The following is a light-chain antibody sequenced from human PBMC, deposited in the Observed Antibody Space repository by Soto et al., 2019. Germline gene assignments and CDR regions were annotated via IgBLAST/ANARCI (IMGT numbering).Light chain of an antibody. CDR1: QGIGDT. Sequence: EIVMTQSPATLSVSPGEVATLSFRASQGIGDTLAWYQQKPGQTPRLLIYDTSIRATGVPARFSGSRSGAEFTLTISSLQSEDFAVYYCQHYVNWPLTFGGGTKV. J-gene: IGKJ4*01. CDR2: DTS. CDR3: QHYVNWPLT. V-gene: IGKV3-15*01.